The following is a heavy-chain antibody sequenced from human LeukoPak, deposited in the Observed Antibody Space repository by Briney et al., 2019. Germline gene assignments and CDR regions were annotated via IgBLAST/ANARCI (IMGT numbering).Heavy chain of an antibody. J-gene: IGHJ3*02. CDR2: IYYSGST. CDR3: ARGTRYDFWSGSQVAFDI. D-gene: IGHD3/OR15-3a*01. V-gene: IGHV4-59*01. Sequence: SETLSLTCTVSGGSISSYYWSWIRQPPGKGLEWIGYIYYSGSTNYNPSLKSRVTISVDTSKNQFSLKLSSVTAADTAVYYCARGTRYDFWSGSQVAFDIWGQGTIVTVSS. CDR1: GGSISSYY.